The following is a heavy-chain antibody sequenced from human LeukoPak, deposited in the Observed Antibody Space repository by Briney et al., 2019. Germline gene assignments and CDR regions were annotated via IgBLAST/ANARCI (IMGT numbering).Heavy chain of an antibody. V-gene: IGHV3-48*01. CDR1: GFTFSSYS. Sequence: GGSLRLSCAASGFTFSSYSMNWVRQAPGKGLEWVSYISSSSSTIYYADSVKGRFTISRDNAKNSLYLQMNSLRAEDTAVYYCARSCSSTSCSFPFDYWGQGTLVTVSS. D-gene: IGHD2-2*01. J-gene: IGHJ4*02. CDR3: ARSCSSTSCSFPFDY. CDR2: ISSSSSTI.